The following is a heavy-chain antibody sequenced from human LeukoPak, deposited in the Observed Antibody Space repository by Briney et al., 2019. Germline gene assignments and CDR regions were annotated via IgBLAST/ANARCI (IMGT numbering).Heavy chain of an antibody. CDR1: GGSVNNYY. J-gene: IGHJ3*02. D-gene: IGHD1-26*01. CDR2: IYNRGNT. V-gene: IGHV4-4*09. Sequence: SGTLSLTCTVSGGSVNNYYWSWVRQPPGKGLEWVGYIYNRGNTNYNPSLKSRVTISVDMSKNHFLYMLIYVTTADHCVCYCSRLMAGVVGAHFDIWGQGTMVTVSS. CDR3: SRLMAGVVGAHFDI.